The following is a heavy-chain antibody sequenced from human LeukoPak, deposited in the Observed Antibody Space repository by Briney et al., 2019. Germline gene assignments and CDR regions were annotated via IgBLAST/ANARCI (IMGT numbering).Heavy chain of an antibody. Sequence: GGSLRLSCAASGFTFTTYSMNWVRQSPGKGLEWVSSITSSSTSMYYADSVKGRFTISRDNAKNSLYLQMNSLRAEDTAVYYCARTYYDILTGYNPYFDNWGQGTLVTVSS. CDR1: GFTFTTYS. V-gene: IGHV3-21*01. J-gene: IGHJ4*02. CDR2: ITSSSTSM. D-gene: IGHD3-9*01. CDR3: ARTYYDILTGYNPYFDN.